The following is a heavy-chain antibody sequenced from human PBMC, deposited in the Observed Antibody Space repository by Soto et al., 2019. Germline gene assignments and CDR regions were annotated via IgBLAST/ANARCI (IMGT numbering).Heavy chain of an antibody. D-gene: IGHD2-21*02. CDR2: ISSSSSYT. Sequence: GGSLRLSCAASGFTFSDYYMSWIRQAPGKGLEWVSYISSSSSYTNYADSVKGRFTISRDNAKNSLYLQMNSLRAEDTAVYYCASPVVTAPGEGEDAFDIWGQGTMVTVSS. V-gene: IGHV3-11*06. J-gene: IGHJ3*02. CDR1: GFTFSDYY. CDR3: ASPVVTAPGEGEDAFDI.